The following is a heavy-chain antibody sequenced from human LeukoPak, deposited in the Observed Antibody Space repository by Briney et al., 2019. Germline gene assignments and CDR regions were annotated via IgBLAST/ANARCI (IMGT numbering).Heavy chain of an antibody. V-gene: IGHV3-49*04. J-gene: IGHJ1*01. CDR2: IRSKAYGGTT. CDR3: TFDYGGNTGYFQH. Sequence: GGSLSLSCTASGFTFGNYAMSWVRQAPGKGLEWVGFIRSKAYGGTTEYAASVKGRFTISRDDSKSIAYLQMNSLKTEDTAVYYCTFDYGGNTGYFQHWGQGTLVTVSS. CDR1: GFTFGNYA. D-gene: IGHD4-23*01.